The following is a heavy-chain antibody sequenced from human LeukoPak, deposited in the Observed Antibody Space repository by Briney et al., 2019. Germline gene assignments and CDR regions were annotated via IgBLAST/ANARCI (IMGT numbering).Heavy chain of an antibody. D-gene: IGHD2-8*01. CDR2: IYYSGST. CDR1: GGSISSGDYY. J-gene: IGHJ1*01. CDR3: ARTKGVAAGEYFQY. V-gene: IGHV4-30-4*08. Sequence: PSETLSLTCTVSGGSISSGDYYWSWIRQPPGKGLEWIGYIYYSGSTYYNPSLKSRVTISVDTSKNQFSLKLSSVTAADTAVYYCARTKGVAAGEYFQYWGQGTLVTVSS.